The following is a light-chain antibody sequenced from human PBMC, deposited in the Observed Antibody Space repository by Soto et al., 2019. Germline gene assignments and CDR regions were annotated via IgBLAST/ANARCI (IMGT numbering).Light chain of an antibody. CDR2: DVS. CDR3: CSYAGTYTDV. Sequence: QSALTQPRSVSGSPGQSVTISCTGTSSDVGGYDYVSWFQQYPGKAPKLMIYDVSKRPSGVPDRFSGSKSGNTASLTISGRQAEDEAEYSCCSYAGTYTDVFGTGTKVTVL. CDR1: SSDVGGYDY. V-gene: IGLV2-11*01. J-gene: IGLJ1*01.